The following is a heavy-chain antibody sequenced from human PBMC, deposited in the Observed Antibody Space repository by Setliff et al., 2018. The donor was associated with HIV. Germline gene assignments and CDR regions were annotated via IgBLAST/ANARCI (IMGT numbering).Heavy chain of an antibody. D-gene: IGHD2-8*01. CDR2: MTPLTAST. CDR3: ARAPARANGVFDF. Sequence: ASVKVSCKTSGYTFAHFDIDWVRHAPGQGLEWIGWMTPLTASTGYSRKFQGRVTLTRDLSTGTAYMELNSLISNDTAVYYCARAPARANGVFDFWGQGSLVTVSS. V-gene: IGHV1-8*02. CDR1: GYTFAHFD. J-gene: IGHJ4*01.